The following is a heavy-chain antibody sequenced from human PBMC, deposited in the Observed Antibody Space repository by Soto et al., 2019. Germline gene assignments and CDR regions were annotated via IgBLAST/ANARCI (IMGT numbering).Heavy chain of an antibody. Sequence: NPSETLSLTCTVSGGSISSYYWSWIRQPPGKGLEWIGYIYYSGSTNYNPSLKSRVTISVDTSKNQFSLKLSSVTAADTAVYYCARGGAYYYDSSGYPFDAFDIWGQGTMVTVSS. J-gene: IGHJ3*02. V-gene: IGHV4-59*01. CDR3: ARGGAYYYDSSGYPFDAFDI. CDR2: IYYSGST. D-gene: IGHD3-22*01. CDR1: GGSISSYY.